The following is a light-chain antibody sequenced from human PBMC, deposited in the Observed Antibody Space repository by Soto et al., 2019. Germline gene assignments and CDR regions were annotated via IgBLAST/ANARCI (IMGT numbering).Light chain of an antibody. V-gene: IGKV3-20*01. J-gene: IGKJ2*01. CDR3: QQYGSSPLYT. Sequence: IVLTQSPGTLSLSPGERATLSCRASQSVSSSYLAWYQQKPGQAPRLLIYGASSRATGIPDRFSGSGSGTDSTLTISRLEPEDFAVYYCQQYGSSPLYTFGQGTKVDIK. CDR1: QSVSSSY. CDR2: GAS.